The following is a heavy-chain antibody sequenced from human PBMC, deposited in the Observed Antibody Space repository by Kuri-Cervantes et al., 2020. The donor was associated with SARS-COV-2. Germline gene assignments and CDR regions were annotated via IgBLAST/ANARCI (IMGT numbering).Heavy chain of an antibody. CDR2: IYTTGST. V-gene: IGHV4-61*09. Sequence: SETLSLTCTVSGGSISSGSYFWNWIRQPAGKGLEWIGHIYTTGSTNYNPSLKSRVTISVDTSKNQFSLKLSSVTAADTAVYHCARAPFEGDAFDIWGQGTMVTVSS. J-gene: IGHJ3*02. CDR3: ARAPFEGDAFDI. CDR1: GGSISSGSYF. D-gene: IGHD3-9*01.